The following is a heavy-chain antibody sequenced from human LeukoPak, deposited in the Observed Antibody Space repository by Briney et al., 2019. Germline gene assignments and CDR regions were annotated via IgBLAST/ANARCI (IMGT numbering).Heavy chain of an antibody. J-gene: IGHJ6*02. V-gene: IGHV4-59*01. CDR3: ARAISSSSWFYCYYGMDV. D-gene: IGHD6-13*01. CDR2: IYYSGST. Sequence: SETLSLTCTVSGGSISSYYWSWIRQPPGKGLEWIGYIYYSGSTNYNPSLKSRVTISVDTSKNQFSLKLSSVTAADTAVYYCARAISSSSWFYCYYGMDVWGQGTTVTISS. CDR1: GGSISSYY.